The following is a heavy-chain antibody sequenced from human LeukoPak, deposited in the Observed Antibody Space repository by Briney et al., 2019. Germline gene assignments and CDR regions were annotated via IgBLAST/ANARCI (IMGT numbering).Heavy chain of an antibody. CDR3: AKGLPHPSQAAINSYGSGSYYGY. CDR1: GFTFSSYA. V-gene: IGHV3-23*01. CDR2: ISGSGGST. Sequence: PGGSLSLSCAASGFTFSSYAMSWVRQAPGKGLEWVSAISGSGGSTYYADSVKGRFTISRDNSKNTLYLQMNSLRAEDTAVYYCAKGLPHPSQAAINSYGSGSYYGYWGQGTLGTVSS. J-gene: IGHJ4*02. D-gene: IGHD3-10*01.